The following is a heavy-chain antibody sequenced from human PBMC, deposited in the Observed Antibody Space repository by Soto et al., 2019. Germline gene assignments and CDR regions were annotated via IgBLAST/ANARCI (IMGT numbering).Heavy chain of an antibody. CDR1: GFTFSSYG. V-gene: IGHV3-30*18. CDR2: ISSDGSNK. J-gene: IGHJ4*02. D-gene: IGHD3-10*01. CDR3: AKVRADYYYGSGPFDY. Sequence: QVQLVESGGGVVQPGRSQRLSCAASGFTFSSYGMHWVRQAPGKGLEWVALISSDGSNKYYADSVKGRFTISRDNSKNTLYLQMNTLRAEDTAVYYCAKVRADYYYGSGPFDYWGQGTLVTVSS.